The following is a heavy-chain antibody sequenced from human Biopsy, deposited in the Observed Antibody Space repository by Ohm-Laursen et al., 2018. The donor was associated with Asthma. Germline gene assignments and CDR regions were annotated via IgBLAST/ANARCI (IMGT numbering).Heavy chain of an antibody. Sequence: TLSLTCTFSGGSINSDYWSWIRQPPGKGLEWIGLSSYSGFRKYNPSLKSRVPISVDTSKNQLSLNLTSVIAADTAVYYCARDQGDSKFDYWGQGILVTVSS. CDR2: SSYSGFR. J-gene: IGHJ4*02. CDR1: GGSINSDY. D-gene: IGHD3-16*01. V-gene: IGHV4-59*01. CDR3: ARDQGDSKFDY.